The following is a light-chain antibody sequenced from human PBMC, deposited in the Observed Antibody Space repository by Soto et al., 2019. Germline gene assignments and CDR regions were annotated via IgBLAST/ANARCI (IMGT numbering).Light chain of an antibody. CDR3: QQYGSSPYT. CDR1: QSFSSSF. V-gene: IGKV3-20*01. CDR2: GAS. Sequence: EIVLTQSPGTLSLPPGERATLSCRARQSFSSSFLAWYQQKPGQAPRLLIYGASSRATGIPDRFSGSGSGTDFTLTISRLEPEDFAVYYCQQYGSSPYTFGQGTKLEIK. J-gene: IGKJ2*01.